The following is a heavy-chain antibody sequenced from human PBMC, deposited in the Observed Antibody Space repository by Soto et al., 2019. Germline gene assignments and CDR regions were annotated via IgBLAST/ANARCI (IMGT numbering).Heavy chain of an antibody. J-gene: IGHJ4*02. V-gene: IGHV1-69*06. CDR3: NRGSEYDFWSGYL. Sequence: QERLVQSGAEVRKPGSSVKVSCKVTGGTSTRYAINWVRQAPGQGLEWMGGIVPMFGTSKYAQKFQGRVPITEDTSTNIAYMELRSLRSEDTAVYYCNRGSEYDFWSGYLGGQGTLVSVSS. CDR2: IVPMFGTS. CDR1: GGTSTRYA. D-gene: IGHD3-3*01.